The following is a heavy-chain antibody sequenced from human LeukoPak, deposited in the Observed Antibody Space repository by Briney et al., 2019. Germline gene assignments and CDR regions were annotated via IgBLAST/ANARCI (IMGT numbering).Heavy chain of an antibody. Sequence: PGGSLRLSCAASGFTFSTNNMNWVRQAAGKGLEWVSSISSGSNYIYYADSVKGRFTISRDNSKNTLYLQMNSLRAEDTAVYYCAKDRVTRTFIFDYWGQGTLVTVSS. V-gene: IGHV3-21*04. D-gene: IGHD1-14*01. CDR3: AKDRVTRTFIFDY. CDR1: GFTFSTNN. CDR2: ISSGSNYI. J-gene: IGHJ4*02.